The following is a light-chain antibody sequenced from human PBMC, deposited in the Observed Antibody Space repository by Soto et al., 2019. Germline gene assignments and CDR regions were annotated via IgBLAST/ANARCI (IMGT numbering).Light chain of an antibody. CDR1: SSDVGGCNY. CDR2: DVT. J-gene: IGLJ3*02. Sequence: QSVLTQPPSASGSPGQSVTISCTGSSSDVGGCNYVSWYQQYPGKAPRLIIYDVTKRPSGVPDRFSGSKSGNTASLTVSGLQAEDEADYYCASCAGSDNWGVFGGGTKVTVL. CDR3: ASCAGSDNWGV. V-gene: IGLV2-8*01.